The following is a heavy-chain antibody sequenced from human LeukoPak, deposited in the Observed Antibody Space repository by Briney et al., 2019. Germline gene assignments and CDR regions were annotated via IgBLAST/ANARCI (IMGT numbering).Heavy chain of an antibody. CDR2: IYYSGST. CDR1: GFTFSNAW. CDR3: ARDRTRYSSLRPTNWFDP. D-gene: IGHD6-6*01. Sequence: GSLRLSCAASGFTFSNAWMSWVRQPPGKGLEWIGYIYYSGSTYYNPSLKSRVTISVDTSKNQFSLKLSSVTAADTAVYYCARDRTRYSSLRPTNWFDPWGQGTLVTVSS. V-gene: IGHV4-59*12. J-gene: IGHJ5*02.